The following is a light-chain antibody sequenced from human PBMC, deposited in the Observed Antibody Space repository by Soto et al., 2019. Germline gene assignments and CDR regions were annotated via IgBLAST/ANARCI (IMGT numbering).Light chain of an antibody. V-gene: IGKV3-15*01. CDR1: QSVNSN. Sequence: EIVMTQSPATLSASPGERATLSCRASQSVNSNLAWYQQHPGEAPRLLIYGASTRATAIPARFSGSGSGTDFSLTISKLQSEDFAVYHCQQYNNWPYTFGQGTKLEIK. CDR3: QQYNNWPYT. CDR2: GAS. J-gene: IGKJ2*01.